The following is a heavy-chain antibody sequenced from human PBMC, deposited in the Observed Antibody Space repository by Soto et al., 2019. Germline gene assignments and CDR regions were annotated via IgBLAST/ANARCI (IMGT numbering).Heavy chain of an antibody. V-gene: IGHV1-8*01. Sequence: QVQLVQSGAEVKKPGASMRVSCNTSGFSFTSFEIHWVRQAPGQGLEWVGRINPKSGDKVFAQRLQGRAAMTRNTSISTVDLEMSGLKVEDRAVYYCARDRGGLAGGVLDYWGQGTPVTVSS. CDR1: GFSFTSFE. D-gene: IGHD2-8*02. CDR2: INPKSGDK. J-gene: IGHJ4*02. CDR3: ARDRGGLAGGVLDY.